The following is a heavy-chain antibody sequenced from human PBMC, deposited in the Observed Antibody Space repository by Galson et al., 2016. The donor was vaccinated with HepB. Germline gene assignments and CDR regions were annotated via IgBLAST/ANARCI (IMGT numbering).Heavy chain of an antibody. CDR1: GYTFTSCN. Sequence: SVKVSCKASGYTFTSCNVHWVRQAPGQGLEWMGFINPDGGGTAYAQKFRGRVTMTRDTSTSTVYMELSSLTSEDTAVYYCAIMMTTPGAFDYGGQGTLVTVSS. D-gene: IGHD1-1*01. V-gene: IGHV1-46*03. CDR3: AIMMTTPGAFDY. CDR2: INPDGGGT. J-gene: IGHJ4*02.